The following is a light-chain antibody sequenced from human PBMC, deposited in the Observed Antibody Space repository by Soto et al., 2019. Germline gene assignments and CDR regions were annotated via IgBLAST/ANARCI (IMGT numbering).Light chain of an antibody. J-gene: IGLJ3*02. Sequence: QSVLTQPPSVSAAPGQKVTISSSGTSSNIGNNYVSWYQQFPGAAPKLPIYENNKRPSGIPDRFSGSKSGTSATLGITGLQTGDEADYYCGTWHSSLSTWVFGGGTKLTVL. V-gene: IGLV1-51*02. CDR2: ENN. CDR3: GTWHSSLSTWV. CDR1: SSNIGNNY.